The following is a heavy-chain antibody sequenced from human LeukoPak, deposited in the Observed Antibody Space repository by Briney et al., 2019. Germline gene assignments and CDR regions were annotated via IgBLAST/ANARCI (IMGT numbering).Heavy chain of an antibody. Sequence: ASVKVSCKASGYTFTGYYMHWVRQAPGQGLEWMGWINPNSGGTNYAQKFQGRVTMTRDTSISTAYMELSRLRSDDTAVYYCARDRYVDTATYDYWGQGTLVTVSS. D-gene: IGHD5-18*01. CDR1: GYTFTGYY. V-gene: IGHV1-2*02. J-gene: IGHJ4*02. CDR2: INPNSGGT. CDR3: ARDRYVDTATYDY.